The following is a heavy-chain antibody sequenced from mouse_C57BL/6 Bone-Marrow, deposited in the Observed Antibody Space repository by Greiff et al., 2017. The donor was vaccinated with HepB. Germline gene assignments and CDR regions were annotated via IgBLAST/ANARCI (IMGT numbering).Heavy chain of an antibody. J-gene: IGHJ1*03. CDR2: IYPGSGST. CDR1: GYTFTSYW. D-gene: IGHD4-1*01. CDR3: ARRLGRGWYFDV. V-gene: IGHV1-55*01. Sequence: QVQLKQPGAELVKPGASVKMSCKASGYTFTSYWITWVKQRPGQGLEWIGDIYPGSGSTNYNEKFKSKATLTVDTSSSTAYMQLSSLTSEDSAVYYCARRLGRGWYFDVWGTGTTVTVSS.